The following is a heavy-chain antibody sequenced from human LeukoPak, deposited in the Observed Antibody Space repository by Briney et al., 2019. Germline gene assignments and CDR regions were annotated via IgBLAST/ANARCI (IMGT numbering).Heavy chain of an antibody. CDR1: GYTFTGYY. V-gene: IGHV1-69*04. CDR2: IIPNLGIA. CDR3: AREAECNWNPFDN. Sequence: GASVKVSCKASGYTFTGYYMHWVRQAPGQGLEWMGRIIPNLGIANYAQKFQGRVTITADKSTSTAYMELSSLRSEDTAVYYCAREAECNWNPFDNWGEGTLVTVSS. J-gene: IGHJ4*02. D-gene: IGHD1-20*01.